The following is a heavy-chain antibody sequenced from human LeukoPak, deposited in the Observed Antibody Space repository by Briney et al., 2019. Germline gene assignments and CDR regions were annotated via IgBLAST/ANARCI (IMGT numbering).Heavy chain of an antibody. D-gene: IGHD5-18*01. CDR2: VNPNSGGT. J-gene: IGHJ4*02. CDR3: AIVRGYLYGFGY. CDR1: GYTFTDYY. V-gene: IGHV1-2*02. Sequence: GASVKVSCKASGYTFTDYYMHWVRQAPGQGLEWMGWVNPNSGGTNYAQKFQGRVTMTRDTSISTGYMELSRLRSDDTATYYCAIVRGYLYGFGYWGQGTLVTVSS.